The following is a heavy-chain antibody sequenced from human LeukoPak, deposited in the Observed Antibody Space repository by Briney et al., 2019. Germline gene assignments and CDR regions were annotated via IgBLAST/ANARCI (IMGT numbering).Heavy chain of an antibody. D-gene: IGHD1-26*01. J-gene: IGHJ4*02. V-gene: IGHV1-69*05. Sequence: GASVKVSCKASGGTFSSYAISWVRQAPGQGLEWMGGIIPIFGTANYAQKFQGRVTITTDESTSTAYMELSSLRSEDTAVYYCASYNSGSSHCFDYWGQGTLVTVSS. CDR1: GGTFSSYA. CDR3: ASYNSGSSHCFDY. CDR2: IIPIFGTA.